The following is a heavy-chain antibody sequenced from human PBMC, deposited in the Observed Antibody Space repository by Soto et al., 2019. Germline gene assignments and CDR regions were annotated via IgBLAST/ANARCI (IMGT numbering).Heavy chain of an antibody. J-gene: IGHJ6*02. V-gene: IGHV3-33*01. CDR2: IWYDGSNK. CDR3: ARGALYYYYGMDV. CDR1: GFTFSSYG. Sequence: PGGSLRLSCAASGFTFSSYGMHWVRQAPGKGLEWVAVIWYDGSNKYYADSVKGRFTISRDNSKNTLYLQMNSLRAEDTAVYYCARGALYYYYGMDVWGQGTTVTVSS.